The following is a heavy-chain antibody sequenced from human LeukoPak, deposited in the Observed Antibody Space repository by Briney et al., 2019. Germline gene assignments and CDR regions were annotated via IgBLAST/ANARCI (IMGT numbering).Heavy chain of an antibody. Sequence: GGSLRLSCAASGFTFSSYWMHWVRQAPGKGLVWVSRINSDGTSTNYADSVKGRFTISRDNSKNTLYLQMNSLRAEDTAVYYCAKDSRRACGGDCYFWYFDYWGQGTLVTVSS. V-gene: IGHV3-74*01. CDR3: AKDSRRACGGDCYFWYFDY. CDR2: INSDGTST. D-gene: IGHD2-21*02. J-gene: IGHJ4*02. CDR1: GFTFSSYW.